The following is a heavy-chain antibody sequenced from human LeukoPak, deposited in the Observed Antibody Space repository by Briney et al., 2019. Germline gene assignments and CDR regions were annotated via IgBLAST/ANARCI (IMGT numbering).Heavy chain of an antibody. D-gene: IGHD6-19*01. CDR1: GGTFSSYA. J-gene: IGHJ6*03. V-gene: IGHV1-69*13. Sequence: ASVKVSCKASGGTFSSYAISWVRQAPGQGLEWMGGIIPIFGTANYAQKFQGRVTITADESTSTAYMELSSLRSEDTAVYYCARDPGSGWYGGGGYYYYYMDVWGKGTTVTVSS. CDR2: IIPIFGTA. CDR3: ARDPGSGWYGGGGYYYYYMDV.